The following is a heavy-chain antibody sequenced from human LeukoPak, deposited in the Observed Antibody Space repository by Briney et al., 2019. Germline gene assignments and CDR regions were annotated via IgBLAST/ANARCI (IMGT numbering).Heavy chain of an antibody. CDR1: GYTFTGYY. Sequence: ASVKVSCKASGYTFTGYYMHGVRQAPGQGLEWMGRINPNSGDTNYAQKFQGRVTMTGDPSIRTVYIARSICRSDDTAVYYCARVRHSTYYYDSSGYYPNWFDPWGQGTLVTVSS. J-gene: IGHJ5*02. V-gene: IGHV1-2*06. D-gene: IGHD3-22*01. CDR2: INPNSGDT. CDR3: ARVRHSTYYYDSSGYYPNWFDP.